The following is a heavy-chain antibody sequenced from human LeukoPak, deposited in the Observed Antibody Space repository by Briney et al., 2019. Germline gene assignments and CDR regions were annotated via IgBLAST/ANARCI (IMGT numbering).Heavy chain of an antibody. Sequence: PSETLSLTCTLSGGSISSYYWSWIRQPPGKGLEWIGYIYYSGSTNYNPSLKSRVTISVDTSKNQFSLKLSSVTAADTAVYYCARGLSPHWGQGTLVTVSS. CDR3: ARGLSPH. V-gene: IGHV4-59*01. CDR1: GGSISSYY. J-gene: IGHJ1*01. CDR2: IYYSGST.